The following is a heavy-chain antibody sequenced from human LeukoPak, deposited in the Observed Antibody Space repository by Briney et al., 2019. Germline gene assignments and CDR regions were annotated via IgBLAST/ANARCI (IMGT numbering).Heavy chain of an antibody. D-gene: IGHD6-13*01. Sequence: GGSLRLSCAASGFTFSSYGMHWVRHAPGKGLEWVAVISYDGSNKYYADSVKGRFTISRDNSKNTLYLQMNSLRAEDTAVYYCAKVAAAGTVSRDYWGQGTLVTVSS. J-gene: IGHJ4*02. CDR1: GFTFSSYG. CDR2: ISYDGSNK. V-gene: IGHV3-30*18. CDR3: AKVAAAGTVSRDY.